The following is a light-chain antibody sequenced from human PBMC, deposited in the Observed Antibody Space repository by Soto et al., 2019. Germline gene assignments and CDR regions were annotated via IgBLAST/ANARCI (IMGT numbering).Light chain of an antibody. CDR1: SSDVGSYNR. V-gene: IGLV2-18*02. Sequence: QSVLTQPPSVSGSPGQSVTISCTGTSSDVGSYNRVSWYQQPPGTATKLMIYEVNNRPSGVPDRFSGSKSGNTASLTICGLQAEGESYYYCSTCAHSTPLVFGGGTKLALL. J-gene: IGLJ2*01. CDR3: STCAHSTPLV. CDR2: EVN.